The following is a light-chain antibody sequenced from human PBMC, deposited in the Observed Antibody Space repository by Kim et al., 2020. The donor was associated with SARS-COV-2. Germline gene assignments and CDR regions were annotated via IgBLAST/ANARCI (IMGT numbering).Light chain of an antibody. CDR3: AAWDDSLNDYV. CDR2: SNN. CDR1: SSNVGSNT. J-gene: IGLJ1*01. V-gene: IGLV1-44*01. Sequence: QRVNISCSGSSSNVGSNTVNWYQQLPGTAPKLLIYSNNQRPSGVPDRFSGSKSGTSASLAISGLQSEDEADYYCAAWDDSLNDYVFGTGTKVTVL.